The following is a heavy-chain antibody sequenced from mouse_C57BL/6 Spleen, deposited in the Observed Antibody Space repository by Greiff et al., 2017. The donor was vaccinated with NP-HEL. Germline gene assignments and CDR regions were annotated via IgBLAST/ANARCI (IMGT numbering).Heavy chain of an antibody. CDR3: AREGWLRPFYAMDY. V-gene: IGHV5-6*02. CDR2: ISSGGSYT. D-gene: IGHD2-2*01. Sequence: DVKLVESGGDLVKPGGSLTLSCAASGFTFSSYGLSWVRQTPDKRLEWVATISSGGSYTYYPDSVKGRFTISSDNAKTTLYLQMSSLKSEDTAMYYCAREGWLRPFYAMDYWGQGTSVTVSS. J-gene: IGHJ4*01. CDR1: GFTFSSYG.